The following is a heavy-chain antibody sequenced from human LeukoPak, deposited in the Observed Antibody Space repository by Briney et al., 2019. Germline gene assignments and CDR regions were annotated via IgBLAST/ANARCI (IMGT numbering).Heavy chain of an antibody. CDR3: VKGSGITGRHGYYHYLDV. Sequence: PGGSLRLSCAASGFTVSGTYMAWVRQAPGKGLDWVSVIYTRGGTYDAASVKGRFTISRDTSKNTLDLQMNSLRLEDTAVYYCVKGSGITGRHGYYHYLDVWGNGTTVTVSS. CDR1: GFTVSGTY. V-gene: IGHV3-66*01. CDR2: IYTRGGT. D-gene: IGHD3-10*01. J-gene: IGHJ6*03.